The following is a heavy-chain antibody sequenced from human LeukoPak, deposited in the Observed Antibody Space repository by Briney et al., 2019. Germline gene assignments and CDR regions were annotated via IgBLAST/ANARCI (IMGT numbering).Heavy chain of an antibody. D-gene: IGHD3-10*01. CDR1: GGTFSSYA. V-gene: IGHV1-69*06. CDR2: IIPIFGTA. CDR3: AREGSYYGLGSSPRPFDY. Sequence: ASVKVSCKASGGTFSSYAISWVRQAPGQGLEWMGGIIPIFGTANYAQKFQGRVTITADKSTSTAYMELSSLRSEDTAVYYCAREGSYYGLGSSPRPFDYWGQGTLVTVSS. J-gene: IGHJ4*02.